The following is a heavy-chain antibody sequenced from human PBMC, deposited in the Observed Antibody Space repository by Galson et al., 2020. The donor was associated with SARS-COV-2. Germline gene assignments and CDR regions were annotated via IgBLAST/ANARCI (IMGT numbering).Heavy chain of an antibody. J-gene: IGHJ3*02. CDR1: AFPFSSYD. CDR3: ARGAAHVLLWFGELTGAFDI. CDR2: IGTSGDT. D-gene: IGHD3-10*01. Sequence: GGSLRLFCAASAFPFSSYDMHCVRQSTGKCLERVSAIGTSGDTHYPVSVKVRFPIPRENAKNSLYLQMNSLRAGDTAVYYCARGAAHVLLWFGELTGAFDILGQGTMVTVSS. V-gene: IGHV3-13*01.